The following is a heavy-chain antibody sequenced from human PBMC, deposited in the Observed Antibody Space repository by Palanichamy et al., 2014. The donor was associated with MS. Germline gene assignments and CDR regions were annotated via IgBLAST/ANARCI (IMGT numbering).Heavy chain of an antibody. CDR2: MSPKSGNT. CDR3: ARGEGWGATSWYFDL. CDR1: GYTFTTYD. J-gene: IGHJ2*01. V-gene: IGHV1-8*01. Sequence: QVQLVQSGAELKKPGASVRVPCKASGYTFTTYDLSWVRQATGQGLEWLGWMSPKSGNTGYAQKFQGRVTMTRDISINTAYMELTSPTSEDTAVYYCARGEGWGATSWYFDLWGRGTLVTVHS. D-gene: IGHD6-19*01.